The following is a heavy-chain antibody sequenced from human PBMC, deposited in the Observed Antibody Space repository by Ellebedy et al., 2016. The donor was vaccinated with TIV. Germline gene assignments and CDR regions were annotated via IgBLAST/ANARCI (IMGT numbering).Heavy chain of an antibody. J-gene: IGHJ4*02. CDR1: GYTFTKHG. CDR2: ISTYNGNT. D-gene: IGHD2-2*01. V-gene: IGHV1-18*01. CDR3: ARVQPHYFDY. Sequence: AASVKVSCKASGYTFTKHGLTWVRQAPGQGLEWMGWISTYNGNTNSVQKFQGRVTMTTDTSTSTAYMELRSLTSDDTAMYYCARVQPHYFDYWGQGTQVTVSS.